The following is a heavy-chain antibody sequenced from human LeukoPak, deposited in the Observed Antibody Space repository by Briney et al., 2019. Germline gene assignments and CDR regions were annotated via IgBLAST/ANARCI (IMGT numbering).Heavy chain of an antibody. CDR3: AKDRFKQLRFLIWFDP. CDR2: ISGSGGST. D-gene: IGHD3-3*01. V-gene: IGHV3-23*01. CDR1: GFTFSSYA. Sequence: GGSLRLSCAASGFTFSSYAMSWVRQAPGKGLEWVSAISGSGGSTYYADSVKGRFTISRDNSKNTLYLQMNSLRAEDTAVYYCAKDRFKQLRFLIWFDPWGQGTLVTVSS. J-gene: IGHJ5*02.